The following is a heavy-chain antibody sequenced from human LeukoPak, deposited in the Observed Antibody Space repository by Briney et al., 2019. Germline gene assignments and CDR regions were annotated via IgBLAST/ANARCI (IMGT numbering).Heavy chain of an antibody. CDR2: ISWNSGSI. J-gene: IGHJ4*02. Sequence: GRSLRLSCAASGFTFDDYAMHWVRQAPGKGLEWVSGISWNSGSIGYADSVKGRFTISRDNAKNSLYLQMNSLRAEDTALYYCAAGDGWLRLIDYWGQGTLVTVSS. V-gene: IGHV3-9*01. CDR1: GFTFDDYA. CDR3: AAGDGWLRLIDY. D-gene: IGHD5-12*01.